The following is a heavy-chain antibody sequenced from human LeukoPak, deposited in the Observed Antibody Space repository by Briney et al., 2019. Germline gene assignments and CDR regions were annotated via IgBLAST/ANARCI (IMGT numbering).Heavy chain of an antibody. V-gene: IGHV4-38-2*02. CDR1: GYSISSGYY. CDR2: MYHSGTT. Sequence: PSETLSLTCTVSGYSISSGYYWGWIRQPPGKGLEWIGFMYHSGTTYYNPSLKSRVTISVDTSKNRFSLKLSSVTAADTAPYYCAKTRIAAAGSAADNWGQGTLATVSS. CDR3: AKTRIAAAGSAADN. J-gene: IGHJ4*02. D-gene: IGHD6-13*01.